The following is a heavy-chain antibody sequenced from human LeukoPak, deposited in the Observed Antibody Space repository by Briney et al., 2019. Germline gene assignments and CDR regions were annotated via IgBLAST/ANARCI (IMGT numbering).Heavy chain of an antibody. CDR2: IYHSGTT. V-gene: IGHV4-38-2*01. CDR3: AGHLGAFSSRRLYYFDY. D-gene: IGHD1-26*01. J-gene: IGHJ4*02. Sequence: SETLSLTCAVSGYSISTGYYWGWIRQPPGKGLEWIGSIYHSGTTYYNPSLKSRVTISVDTSKNRFSLKLSSVTAADTAVYYCAGHLGAFSSRRLYYFDYWGQGTLVTVSS. CDR1: GYSISTGYY.